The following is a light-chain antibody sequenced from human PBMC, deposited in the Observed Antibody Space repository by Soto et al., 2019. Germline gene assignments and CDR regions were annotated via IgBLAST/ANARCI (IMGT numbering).Light chain of an antibody. Sequence: DIVMTQSPDSLAVSLGDRATFNCKSSQSVLYSSNNKNYLAWYQQKAGQPPKLLIYWASTRESGVPDRFSGSGSGTDFTLTISSLQAEDVAVYYCQQYYSSPWTFGQGTKVEIK. J-gene: IGKJ1*01. CDR3: QQYYSSPWT. V-gene: IGKV4-1*01. CDR2: WAS. CDR1: QSVLYSSNNKNY.